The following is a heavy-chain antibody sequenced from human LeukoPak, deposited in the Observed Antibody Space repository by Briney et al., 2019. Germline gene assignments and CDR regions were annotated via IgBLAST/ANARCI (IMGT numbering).Heavy chain of an antibody. CDR3: ARDVRRAGTGIMNY. V-gene: IGHV3-33*01. D-gene: IGHD6-13*01. CDR1: GFTFRTYG. Sequence: GGSLRLSCIASGFTFRTYGMHWVRQAPGKGLEWVAVIWYDGSNSYYADSVKGRFTISRDDSKNTLFLQMNSLRVEDTAVYFCARDVRRAGTGIMNYWGQGTLVTVSS. CDR2: IWYDGSNS. J-gene: IGHJ4*02.